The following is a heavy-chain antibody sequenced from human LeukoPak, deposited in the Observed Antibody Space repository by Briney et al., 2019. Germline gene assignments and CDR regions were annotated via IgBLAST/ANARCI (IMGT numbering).Heavy chain of an antibody. CDR2: IRSKAD. CDR1: GFTFSSYE. CDR3: SRSSSRNFGVVIKSYYYYMDV. Sequence: QAGGSLRLSCAASGFTFSSYEMHWVRQASGKGLEWVGRIRSKADYAASVKGKFTISRDDSKNTAYLQMNSLKTEDTAVYYCSRSSSRNFGVVIKSYYYYMDVWGKGTTVTVSS. V-gene: IGHV3-73*01. J-gene: IGHJ6*03. D-gene: IGHD3-3*01.